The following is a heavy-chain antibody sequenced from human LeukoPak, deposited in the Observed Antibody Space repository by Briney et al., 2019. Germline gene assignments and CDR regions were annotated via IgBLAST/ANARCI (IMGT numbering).Heavy chain of an antibody. CDR2: IYPGDSDT. J-gene: IGHJ4*02. D-gene: IGHD2-2*01. CDR1: GYSFTSYW. V-gene: IGHV5-51*01. Sequence: GESLKISCKGSGYSFTSYWIGWVRQMPGKGLEWMGIIYPGDSDTRYSPSFQGQVTISADKSISTAYLQWSSLKASDTAMYYCARRPLGYCSSTSCSIFDHWGQGTLVTVSS. CDR3: ARRPLGYCSSTSCSIFDH.